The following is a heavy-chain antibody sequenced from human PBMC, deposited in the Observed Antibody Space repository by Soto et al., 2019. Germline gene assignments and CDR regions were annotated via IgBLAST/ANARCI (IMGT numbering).Heavy chain of an antibody. V-gene: IGHV3-53*01. CDR2: IYSGGST. D-gene: IGHD3-22*01. CDR1: GFTVSSNY. Sequence: GGSLRLSCAASGFTVSSNYMSWVRQAPGKGLEWVSVIYSGGSTYYADSVKGRFTISRDNSKNTLYLQMNSLRAEDTAVYYCARTNYYYDSSGYYFLDYFDYWGQGTLVTVSS. J-gene: IGHJ4*02. CDR3: ARTNYYYDSSGYYFLDYFDY.